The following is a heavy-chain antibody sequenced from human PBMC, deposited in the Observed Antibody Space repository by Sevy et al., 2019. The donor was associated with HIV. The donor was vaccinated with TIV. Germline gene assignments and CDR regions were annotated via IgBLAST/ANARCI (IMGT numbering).Heavy chain of an antibody. CDR1: GFTFSNFW. J-gene: IGHJ4*02. D-gene: IGHD1-26*01. V-gene: IGHV3-7*01. Sequence: GGSLRLSCAASGFTFSNFWMGWVRQAPGKGLEWVANIKEDGGEKYYVDSVKGRFTISRDNTKNSLYLQMTSLRAEDTAIYYCAGDTSGSHSSTGGLDYWGQGTLVTVSS. CDR3: AGDTSGSHSSTGGLDY. CDR2: IKEDGGEK.